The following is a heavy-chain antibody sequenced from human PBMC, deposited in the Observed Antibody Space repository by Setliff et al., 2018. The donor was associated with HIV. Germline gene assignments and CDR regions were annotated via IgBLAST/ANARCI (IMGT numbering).Heavy chain of an antibody. V-gene: IGHV1-69*13. CDR2: IIPIFGTA. Sequence: SVKVSCKASGGTFSSYAISWVRQAPGQGLEWMGGIIPIFGTADYAQKFQGRVTITADEPTSTAYMELSSLRSEDTAVYYCARKMLDVPFDIWGQGTMVTVSS. D-gene: IGHD1-1*01. CDR1: GGTFSSYA. J-gene: IGHJ3*02. CDR3: ARKMLDVPFDI.